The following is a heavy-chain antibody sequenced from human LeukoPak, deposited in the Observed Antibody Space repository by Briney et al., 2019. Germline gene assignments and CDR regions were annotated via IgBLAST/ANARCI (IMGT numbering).Heavy chain of an antibody. Sequence: GGSLRLSCAASGFTFSSYEMNWVRQAPGKGLEWVGRIKSKTDGGTTDYAAPVKGRFTISRDDSKNTLYLQMNSLKTEDTAVYYCTTDRRRGYSPGWGQGTLVTVSS. CDR2: IKSKTDGGTT. D-gene: IGHD5-18*01. V-gene: IGHV3-15*01. CDR3: TTDRRRGYSPG. J-gene: IGHJ4*02. CDR1: GFTFSSYE.